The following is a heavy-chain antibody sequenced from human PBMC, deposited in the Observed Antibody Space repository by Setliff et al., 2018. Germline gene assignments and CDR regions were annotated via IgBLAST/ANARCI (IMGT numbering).Heavy chain of an antibody. J-gene: IGHJ4*02. V-gene: IGHV4-59*01. CDR1: GDSISDAS. CDR2: VFYNGAA. Sequence: SETLSLTCTVSGDSISDASIMAWIRQPPGKGLEFIGYVFYNGAAKYDPSLKSRVTMSVDTSKTQFSLKLNSMTAADTAVYYCARGGTYRYFDYWGQGALVTVSS. CDR3: ARGGTYRYFDY.